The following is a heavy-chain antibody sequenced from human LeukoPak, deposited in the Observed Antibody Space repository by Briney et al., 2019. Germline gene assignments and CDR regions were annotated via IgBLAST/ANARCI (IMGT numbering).Heavy chain of an antibody. Sequence: ASQTLSLTCTVSGGSISSGGYYWGWIRQPPGKGLEWIGSIYYSGSTYYNPSLKSRVTISVDTSKNQFSLKLSSVTAADTAVYYCARHVATSGAFDIWGQGTMVTVSS. J-gene: IGHJ3*02. CDR1: GGSISSGGYY. CDR2: IYYSGST. D-gene: IGHD2-2*01. V-gene: IGHV4-39*01. CDR3: ARHVATSGAFDI.